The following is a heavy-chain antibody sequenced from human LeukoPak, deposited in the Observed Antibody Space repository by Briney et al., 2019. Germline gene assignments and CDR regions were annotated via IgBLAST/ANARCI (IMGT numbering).Heavy chain of an antibody. CDR2: IYTSGST. V-gene: IGHV4-61*02. CDR1: GGSISSGSYY. Sequence: PSQTLSLTCTVSGGSISSGSYYWSWIRQPAGKGLEWIGRIYTSGSTNYNPSLKSRVTISVDTSKKQFSLKLSSGAAADSTVYFCSRDRSGGYCSSTSCYTISFRPNRFDPLGQGTLVTVSP. J-gene: IGHJ5*02. D-gene: IGHD2-2*02. CDR3: SRDRSGGYCSSTSCYTISFRPNRFDP.